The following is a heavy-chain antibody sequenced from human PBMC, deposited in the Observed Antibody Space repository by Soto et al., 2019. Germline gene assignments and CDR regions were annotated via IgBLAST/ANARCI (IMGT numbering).Heavy chain of an antibody. CDR1: GFTFGSYA. CDR2: ISYDGSNK. CDR3: ARDSEMIVVAPDY. V-gene: IGHV3-30-3*01. D-gene: IGHD3-22*01. J-gene: IGHJ4*02. Sequence: PGGSLRLSCAASGFTFGSYAMHWVRQAPGKGLEWVAVISYDGSNKYYADSVKGRFTISRDNSKNTLYLQMNSLRAEDTAVYYCARDSEMIVVAPDYWGQGTLVTAPQ.